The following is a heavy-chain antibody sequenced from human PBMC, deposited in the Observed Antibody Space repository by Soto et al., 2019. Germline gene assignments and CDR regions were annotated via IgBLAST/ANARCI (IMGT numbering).Heavy chain of an antibody. CDR1: GFTFSSYA. V-gene: IGHV3-23*01. D-gene: IGHD2-15*01. CDR2: ISGSGGST. J-gene: IGHJ4*02. CDR3: AKLGYCSGGSCYSVFPWLHFDY. Sequence: PGGSLRLSCAASGFTFSSYAMSWVRQAPGKGLEWVSAISGSGGSTYYADSVKGRFTISRDNSKNTLYLQMNSLRAEDTAVYYCAKLGYCSGGSCYSVFPWLHFDYWGQGTLVTVSS.